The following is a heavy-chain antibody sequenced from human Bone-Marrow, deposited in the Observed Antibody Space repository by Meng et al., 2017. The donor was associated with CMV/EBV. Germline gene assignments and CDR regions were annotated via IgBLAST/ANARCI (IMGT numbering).Heavy chain of an antibody. D-gene: IGHD1-26*01. CDR1: GFTFSSYS. CDR2: ISSSSSTI. CDR3: ARAPVGAGFGY. J-gene: IGHJ4*02. V-gene: IGHV3-48*04. Sequence: GESLKISCAASGFTFSSYSMNWVRQAPGKGLEWVSSISSSSSTIYYADSVKGRFTISRDNAKNSLYLQTNSLRAEDTAVYYCARAPVGAGFGYWGQGNLVNVSS.